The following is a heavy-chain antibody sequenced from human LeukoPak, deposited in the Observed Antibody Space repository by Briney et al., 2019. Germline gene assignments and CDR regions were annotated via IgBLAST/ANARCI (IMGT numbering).Heavy chain of an antibody. J-gene: IGHJ3*02. CDR1: GFTFSTNS. CDR3: ARLRWLINAFDI. Sequence: GGSLRLSCAASGFTFSTNSMNWVRQAPGKGLEWVSSISSSSSYIYYADSVKGRFTISRDNAKKSLYLEMNSLRAEDTAVYYCARLRWLINAFDIWGQGTMVTVSS. V-gene: IGHV3-21*01. CDR2: ISSSSSYI. D-gene: IGHD6-19*01.